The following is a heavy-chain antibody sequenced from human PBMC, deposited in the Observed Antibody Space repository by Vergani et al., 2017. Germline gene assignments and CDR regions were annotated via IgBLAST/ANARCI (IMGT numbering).Heavy chain of an antibody. CDR1: GFTFRIYG. V-gene: IGHV3-30*02. Sequence: QVQLVESGGGVVQPGGSLRLSCIASGFTFRIYGMHWVREAQGKGLEWVAVIPYDGTKRFYGDSVNGRFTISRDNSQSTVFLQMNSLRADDSAVYYCTKAGQYASDKFNDSWVQGALVTVAS. CDR2: IPYDGTKR. J-gene: IGHJ1*01. CDR3: TKAGQYASDKFNDS. D-gene: IGHD2-8*01.